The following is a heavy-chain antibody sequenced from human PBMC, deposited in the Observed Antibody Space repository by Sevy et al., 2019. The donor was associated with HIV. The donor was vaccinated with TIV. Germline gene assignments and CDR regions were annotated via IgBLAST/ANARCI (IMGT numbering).Heavy chain of an antibody. D-gene: IGHD1-1*01. CDR2: ISGSGYST. CDR3: AKERGVPWGAYYFDY. J-gene: IGHJ4*02. Sequence: GGSLRLSCAASGFTFSSYAMSWVRQAPGKGLEWVSGISGSGYSTYYADSVKGRFTISRDNSKNTPYLQMNSLRAEDTAVYYCAKERGVPWGAYYFDYWGQGTLVTVSS. CDR1: GFTFSSYA. V-gene: IGHV3-23*01.